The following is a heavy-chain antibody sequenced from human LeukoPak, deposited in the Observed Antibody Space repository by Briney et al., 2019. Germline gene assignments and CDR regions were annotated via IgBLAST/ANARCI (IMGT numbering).Heavy chain of an antibody. D-gene: IGHD3-10*01. CDR2: IKQDGSEK. CDR3: ARAGSYYTGQYYYYYMDV. Sequence: GGSLRLSCAASGFTFSSYWMSWVRQAPGKGLEWVANIKQDGSEKYYVDSVKGRFTISRDNAKNSLYLQMNSLRAEDTAVYYCARAGSYYTGQYYYYYMDVWGKGTTVTVSS. CDR1: GFTFSSYW. J-gene: IGHJ6*03. V-gene: IGHV3-7*01.